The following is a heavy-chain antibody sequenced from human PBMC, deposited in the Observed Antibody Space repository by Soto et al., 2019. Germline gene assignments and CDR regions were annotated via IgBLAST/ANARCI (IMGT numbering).Heavy chain of an antibody. Sequence: SVKVSCKASGGTFSSYAISWVRQAPGQVLEWMGGIIPIFGTANYAHKFQGRVTITADESTSTAYMELSSLRSEDTAVCYCARARARNYVSRVRQEPPGAFDFWGQGPMVTV. V-gene: IGHV1-69*13. D-gene: IGHD3-22*01. CDR3: ARARARNYVSRVRQEPPGAFDF. CDR1: GGTFSSYA. J-gene: IGHJ3*01. CDR2: IIPIFGTA.